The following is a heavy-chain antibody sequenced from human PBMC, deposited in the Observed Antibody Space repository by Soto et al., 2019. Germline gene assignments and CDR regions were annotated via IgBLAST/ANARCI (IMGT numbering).Heavy chain of an antibody. Sequence: QVQLQESGPGLVKPSGTLSLTCAVSGGSISSSNWWSWVRQPPGKGLEWIGESYHSGSTNYKPSLNSRVTISVDKSKNQFALKLSSVAAADTAVYYCARHGPPLDPWGQGTLVTVSS. CDR1: GGSISSSNW. CDR3: ARHGPPLDP. V-gene: IGHV4-4*02. CDR2: SYHSGST. J-gene: IGHJ5*02.